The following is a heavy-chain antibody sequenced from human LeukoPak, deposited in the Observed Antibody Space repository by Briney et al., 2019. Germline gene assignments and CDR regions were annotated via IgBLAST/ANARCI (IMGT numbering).Heavy chain of an antibody. V-gene: IGHV5-51*01. D-gene: IGHD3-10*01. CDR3: ARLTGSGRGYYGMDV. J-gene: IGHJ6*04. Sequence: GESLKISCKGSGYSFTSYCVGWVRQMPGEGLVWMGIIYPGDSDTRYSPSFQGQVTISADKSISTAYLQWSSLKASDTAMYYCARLTGSGRGYYGMDVWGKGTTVTVSS. CDR1: GYSFTSYC. CDR2: IYPGDSDT.